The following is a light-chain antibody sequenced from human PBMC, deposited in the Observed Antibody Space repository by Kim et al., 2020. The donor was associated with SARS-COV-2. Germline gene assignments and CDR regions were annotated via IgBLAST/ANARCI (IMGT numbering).Light chain of an antibody. Sequence: SASVGDRDTITCRASQSISIWLAWYQQKPGKAPKRLIYDVSSLESGVPSMFSGSGSGTEFTLTISSLQPDDFATYYCQQYNSYSLTFGQGTKLEI. CDR3: QQYNSYSLT. J-gene: IGKJ2*01. CDR2: DVS. V-gene: IGKV1-5*01. CDR1: QSISIW.